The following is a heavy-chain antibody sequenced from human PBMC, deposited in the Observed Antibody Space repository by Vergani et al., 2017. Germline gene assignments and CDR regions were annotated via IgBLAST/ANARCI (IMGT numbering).Heavy chain of an antibody. V-gene: IGHV4-30-2*01. J-gene: IGHJ4*02. CDR2: IFQSGSP. D-gene: IGHD2-2*02. CDR3: ATIGYRRWGYYFDY. CDR1: GGSISSGAFS. Sequence: QLQLQESGSGLVKPSQTLSLNCAASGGSISSGAFSWGWIRQPPGRGLQWIGHIFQSGSPDYNASLKSRVNISLDKSKNHFSLSLSSVTAADTAVYYCATIGYRRWGYYFDYWGQGSLVTVSS.